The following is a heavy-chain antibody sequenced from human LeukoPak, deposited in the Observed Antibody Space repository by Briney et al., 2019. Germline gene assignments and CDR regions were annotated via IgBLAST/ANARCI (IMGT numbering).Heavy chain of an antibody. D-gene: IGHD3-9*01. CDR3: ARGSSSGYFDWDYHYYYMDV. V-gene: IGHV3-21*01. J-gene: IGHJ6*03. CDR2: ISSSSSYI. CDR1: GFTFSSYS. Sequence: PGGSLRLSCAASGFTFSSYSMNWVRQAPGKGLEWVSSISSSSSYIYYADSVKGRFTISRDNAKNSLYLQMNSLRAEDTAVYYCARGSSSGYFDWDYHYYYMDVWGKGTTVTVSS.